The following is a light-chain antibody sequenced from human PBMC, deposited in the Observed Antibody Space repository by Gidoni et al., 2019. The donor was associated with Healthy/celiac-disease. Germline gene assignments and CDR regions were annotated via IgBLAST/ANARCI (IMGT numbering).Light chain of an antibody. V-gene: IGKV1-5*01. CDR1: QSISSW. CDR3: QQYNSYSYT. Sequence: TTQSPSTLSAPVGDRVTITCRASQSISSWLAWYQQKPGKAPKLLIYDASSLESGVPSRFSGSGSGTEFTLTISSLQPDDFATYYCQQYNSYSYTFGQGTKLEIK. J-gene: IGKJ2*01. CDR2: DAS.